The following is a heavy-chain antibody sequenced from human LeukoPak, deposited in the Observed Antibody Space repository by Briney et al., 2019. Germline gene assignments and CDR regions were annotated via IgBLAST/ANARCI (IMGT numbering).Heavy chain of an antibody. CDR3: ARDRVDIVATNPFAY. V-gene: IGHV4-39*07. CDR1: GGSFSSYY. Sequence: SETLSLTCAVYGGSFSSYYWGWIRQPPGKGLEGIGSIYYSGSTYYNPSLKSRVTISVDTSKNQFSLKLSSVTAADTAVYYCARDRVDIVATNPFAYWGQGTLVTVSS. D-gene: IGHD5-12*01. J-gene: IGHJ4*02. CDR2: IYYSGST.